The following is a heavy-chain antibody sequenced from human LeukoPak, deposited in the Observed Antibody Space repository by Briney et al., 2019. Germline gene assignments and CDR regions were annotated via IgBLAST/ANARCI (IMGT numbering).Heavy chain of an antibody. V-gene: IGHV3-7*01. CDR2: INQDGSKE. Sequence: GGSLRLSCAASGFAFSVYWMTWVRQAPGKGLEWVAHINQDGSKEHYMDSVKARFPISRDNAKNSLYLQMDSLRAEDTAVYYCATDSPETAAFDYWGQGTLVTVSS. J-gene: IGHJ4*02. CDR1: GFAFSVYW. CDR3: ATDSPETAAFDY. D-gene: IGHD1-1*01.